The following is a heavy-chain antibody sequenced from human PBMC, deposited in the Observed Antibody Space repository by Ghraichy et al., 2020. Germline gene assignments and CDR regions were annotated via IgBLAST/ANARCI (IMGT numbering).Heavy chain of an antibody. Sequence: GESLNISCAASGFTFNLFSMSWVRQSPGKGLEWVSSIGGSGSPSFHADSVNGRFTISRDNSNNTLYLQMNSLRFDDTAIYYCAKQKGRGPAFDVWGPGTMVTVSS. CDR1: GFTFNLFS. V-gene: IGHV3-23*01. CDR2: IGGSGSPS. CDR3: AKQKGRGPAFDV. J-gene: IGHJ3*01. D-gene: IGHD3/OR15-3a*01.